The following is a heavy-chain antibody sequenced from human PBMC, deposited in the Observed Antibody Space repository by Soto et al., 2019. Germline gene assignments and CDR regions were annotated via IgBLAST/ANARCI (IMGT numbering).Heavy chain of an antibody. Sequence: ASVKVSCKASGFSFTGYYIHWLRQAPGQGLEWMGWINAHSGGTEYAQKFQGRVTLTRDTSVATAYLTLTSLTSDDTALYYCAKDLTRQLAYWLDPWGQGTQVTVSS. CDR1: GFSFTGYY. V-gene: IGHV1-2*02. CDR2: INAHSGGT. CDR3: AKDLTRQLAYWLDP. J-gene: IGHJ5*02. D-gene: IGHD6-6*01.